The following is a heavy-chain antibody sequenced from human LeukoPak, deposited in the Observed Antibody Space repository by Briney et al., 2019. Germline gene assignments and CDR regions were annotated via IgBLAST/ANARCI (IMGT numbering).Heavy chain of an antibody. CDR1: GFTFSSYA. D-gene: IGHD6-13*01. Sequence: GGSLRLSYAASGFTFSSYAMHWVSQAPGKGLEWVAFISYDGSNKYYADSVNGRFAISRDNSKNTLYLQMNSMRAEDTAVYYCARDNRLAAAGNFDYSGQGTLVTVSS. CDR2: ISYDGSNK. J-gene: IGHJ4*02. CDR3: ARDNRLAAAGNFDY. V-gene: IGHV3-30*01.